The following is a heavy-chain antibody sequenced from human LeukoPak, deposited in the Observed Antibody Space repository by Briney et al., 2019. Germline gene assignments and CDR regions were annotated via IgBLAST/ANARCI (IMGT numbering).Heavy chain of an antibody. CDR3: AILDYGDRCGY. Sequence: SETLSLTCTVSGGSISSYYWSWIRQPPGKGLEWIGYIYYSGSTNYNPPLKRRVTISVDTSKNQFSLKLSSVTAADTAVYYCAILDYGDRCGYWGQGTLVTVSS. J-gene: IGHJ4*02. D-gene: IGHD4-17*01. V-gene: IGHV4-59*08. CDR2: IYYSGST. CDR1: GGSISSYY.